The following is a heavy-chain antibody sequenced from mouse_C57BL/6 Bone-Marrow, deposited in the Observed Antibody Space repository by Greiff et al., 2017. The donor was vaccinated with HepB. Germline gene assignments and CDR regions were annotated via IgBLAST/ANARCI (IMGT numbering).Heavy chain of an antibody. CDR3: ARRRYFDV. CDR2: IDPSDSYT. Sequence: QVKLQQPGAELVMPGASVKLSCKASGYTFTSYWMHWVKQRPGQGLEWIGEIDPSDSYTNYNQKFKGKSTLTVDKSSSTAYMQLSSLTSEDSAVYYCARRRYFDVWGTGTTVTVSS. V-gene: IGHV1-69*01. J-gene: IGHJ1*03. CDR1: GYTFTSYW.